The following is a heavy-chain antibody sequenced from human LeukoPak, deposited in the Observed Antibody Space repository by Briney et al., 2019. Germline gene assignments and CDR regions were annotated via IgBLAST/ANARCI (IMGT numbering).Heavy chain of an antibody. V-gene: IGHV3-30*04. D-gene: IGHD1-26*01. CDR2: ISYDGSNK. J-gene: IGHJ5*02. CDR1: GFTFSSYA. Sequence: PGGSLRLSCAASGFTFSSYAMHWVRQAPGKGLEWVAVISYDGSNKYYADSVKGRFTISRDNSKNTLYLQMNSLRAEDTAVYYCARFRGELLRGNWFDPWGQGTLVTVSS. CDR3: ARFRGELLRGNWFDP.